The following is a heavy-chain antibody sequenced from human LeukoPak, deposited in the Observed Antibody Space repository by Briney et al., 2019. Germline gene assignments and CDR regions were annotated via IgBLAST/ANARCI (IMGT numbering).Heavy chain of an antibody. CDR1: GFIFSSYE. D-gene: IGHD4-17*01. CDR2: ISSSGNTI. CDR3: ARADYGDQRIDY. Sequence: GGSLRLSCAVSGFIFSSYEMNWVRQAPGKGLEGVSYISSSGNTIYDADSVKGRFTISRDNAKNSLFLQMNSLRAEYTAVYYCARADYGDQRIDYWGQGTLVTVSS. V-gene: IGHV3-48*03. J-gene: IGHJ1*01.